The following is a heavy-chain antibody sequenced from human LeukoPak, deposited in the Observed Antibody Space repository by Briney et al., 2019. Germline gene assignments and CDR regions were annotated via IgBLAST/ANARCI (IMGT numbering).Heavy chain of an antibody. Sequence: KPSETLSLTCTVSGGSISNYYWSWIRQPPGKGLEWIGYIYYSGSTNYNSSLKSRVTISVDTSKNQFSLKLSSVTAADTAVYYCAGGPYQLLYWFDPWGQGTLVTVSS. J-gene: IGHJ5*02. CDR1: GGSISNYY. D-gene: IGHD2-2*01. V-gene: IGHV4-59*01. CDR3: AGGPYQLLYWFDP. CDR2: IYYSGST.